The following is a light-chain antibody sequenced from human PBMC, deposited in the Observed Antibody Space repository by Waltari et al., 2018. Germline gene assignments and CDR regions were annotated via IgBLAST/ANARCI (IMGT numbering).Light chain of an antibody. V-gene: IGKV3-20*01. CDR1: EVVGNDY. J-gene: IGKJ1*01. CDR3: QQYYSSPWT. Sequence: EIVLTTSPGTLSWSPGERATLSCRASEVVGNDYLAWYQQKPGQAPRLLIYDASRRSTGTPDRFSGSGSGTDFSLTISRLEPEDFAVYYCQQYYSSPWTFGQGTKVDI. CDR2: DAS.